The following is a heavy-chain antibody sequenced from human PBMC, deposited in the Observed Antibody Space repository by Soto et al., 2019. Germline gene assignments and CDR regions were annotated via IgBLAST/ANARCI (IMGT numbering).Heavy chain of an antibody. CDR1: GGTFSSYA. J-gene: IGHJ6*02. CDR3: AREVYYYNSSGYTYYYYGMDV. CDR2: IIPTDGAA. D-gene: IGHD3-22*01. V-gene: IGHV1-69*01. Sequence: QVRLVQSGAEVKKPGSSVKISCKASGGTFSSYAINWVRQAPGQGLEWMGWIIPTDGAANYAQKFQGRVTLTAGEPTSTTYMELSSLSSEDTAVYYCAREVYYYNSSGYTYYYYGMDVWGQGTTVTVSS.